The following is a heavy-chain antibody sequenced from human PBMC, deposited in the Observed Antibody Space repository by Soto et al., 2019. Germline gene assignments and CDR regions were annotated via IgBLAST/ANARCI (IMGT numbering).Heavy chain of an antibody. D-gene: IGHD3-22*01. CDR1: GGSVGSGSYY. V-gene: IGHV4-61*01. J-gene: IGHJ3*02. Sequence: SETLSLTCTVSGGSVGSGSYYWSWIRQPPGKGLEWIGYIYYSGSTNYNPSLKSRVTISVDTSKNQFSLKLSSVTAADTAVYYCARDQYYDSSGYQTHDAFDIWGQGTMVTV. CDR3: ARDQYYDSSGYQTHDAFDI. CDR2: IYYSGST.